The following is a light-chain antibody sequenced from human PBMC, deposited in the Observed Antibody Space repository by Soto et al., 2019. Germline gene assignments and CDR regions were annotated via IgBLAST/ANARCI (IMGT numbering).Light chain of an antibody. CDR1: QSVSSSY. J-gene: IGKJ2*01. V-gene: IGKV3-20*01. Sequence: EIVLTQSPGTLSLSPGERATLSCRASQSVSSSYLAWHQQKPGQAPRLLIYGASSRATGIPDRFSGSGSGTDFTLTISRLEPEHFAVYYCQQYGASPPYTFGQGTQLEIK. CDR2: GAS. CDR3: QQYGASPPYT.